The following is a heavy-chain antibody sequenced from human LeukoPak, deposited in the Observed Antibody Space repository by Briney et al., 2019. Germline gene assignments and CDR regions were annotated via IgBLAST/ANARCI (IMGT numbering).Heavy chain of an antibody. CDR2: IYNTVDV. CDR1: GGSIIGSY. J-gene: IGHJ4*02. Sequence: SETLSLTCTVSGGSIIGSYWTWIRQSPGGGLQYIGYIYNTVDVNYSPSLKSRVTISIDMSRSQFSLRLKSVTAADTAIYYCARSRNYDSTGYNPTYYFDSWGQGALVTVSS. D-gene: IGHD3-22*01. CDR3: ARSRNYDSTGYNPTYYFDS. V-gene: IGHV4-59*01.